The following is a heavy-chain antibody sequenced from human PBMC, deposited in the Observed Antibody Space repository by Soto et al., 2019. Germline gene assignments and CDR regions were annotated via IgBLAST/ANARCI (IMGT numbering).Heavy chain of an antibody. CDR3: ARTYGDYAFDI. Sequence: QTLPLKVPFSVFSPTTPGIRVSLLRQPPGKALEWLARIDGDDDKFYSTSLKTRLTISKDTSKNQVVLTMTNMDPVDTAPYYCARTYGDYAFDIWGQGTMVTVSS. D-gene: IGHD4-17*01. J-gene: IGHJ3*02. V-gene: IGHV2-70*04. CDR1: VFSPTTPGIR. CDR2: IDGDDDK.